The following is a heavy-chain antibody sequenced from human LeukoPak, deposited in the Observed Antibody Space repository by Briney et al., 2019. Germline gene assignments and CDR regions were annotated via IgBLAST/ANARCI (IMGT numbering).Heavy chain of an antibody. CDR2: IYYIEST. CDR1: GGSISSYY. J-gene: IGHJ4*02. CDR3: ARNLRDTYSSAWYFDY. D-gene: IGHD6-19*01. Sequence: SETLSLTCTVSGGSISSYYWSWLRQPPGKGLEWIGNIYYIESTNYNPSLKSRVTISVDTSRNQFYLKLSSVTAADTAVYYCARNLRDTYSSAWYFDYWGQGTLVTVSS. V-gene: IGHV4-59*01.